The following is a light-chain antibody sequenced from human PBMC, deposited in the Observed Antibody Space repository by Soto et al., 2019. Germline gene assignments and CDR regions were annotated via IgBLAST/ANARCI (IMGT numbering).Light chain of an antibody. J-gene: IGKJ1*01. V-gene: IGKV1-5*03. CDR3: QHYNSYSEA. CDR1: QTISSW. CDR2: KAS. Sequence: DIQMTQSPSTLSGSVGDRVTITCRASQTISSWLAWYQQKPGKAPKLLIYKASTLKSGVPSRFSGSGSGTEFTLTISSLQPDDLATYDCQHYNSYSEAVGQGTKGEIK.